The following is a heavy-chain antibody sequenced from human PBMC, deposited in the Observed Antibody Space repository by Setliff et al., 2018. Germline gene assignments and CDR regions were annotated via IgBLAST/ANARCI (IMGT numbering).Heavy chain of an antibody. D-gene: IGHD1-26*01. CDR1: GGPTIGYY. CDR2: IHPWGGSSEST. CDR3: ARGLHSGTCWGTRPLGLDY. Sequence: PSETLSLTCAVSGGPTIGYYWTWIRQAPGKGLEWIGYIHPWGGSSESTNYSPSLKSRITISLDKSKSQFSLKLTSVTVADTAVYYCARGLHSGTCWGTRPLGLDYWGQGSLVTVSS. J-gene: IGHJ4*02. V-gene: IGHV4-59*08.